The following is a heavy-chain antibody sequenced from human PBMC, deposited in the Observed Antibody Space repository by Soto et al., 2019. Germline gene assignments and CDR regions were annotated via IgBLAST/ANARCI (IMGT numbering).Heavy chain of an antibody. D-gene: IGHD2-8*01. J-gene: IGHJ3*02. CDR2: IDVTDT. CDR3: AKDRVYGNSVWDPFDI. CDR1: GFTFSNYA. V-gene: IGHV3-23*01. Sequence: EEQLLESGGGLVQPGGSLSLSCAASGFTFSNYAMSWVRQAPGKGLEWVSSIDVTDTYYADSVRGRFTISRDNSKNMLYFQMSGLGAEDTVTYYCAKDRVYGNSVWDPFDIWGQGTIITVSS.